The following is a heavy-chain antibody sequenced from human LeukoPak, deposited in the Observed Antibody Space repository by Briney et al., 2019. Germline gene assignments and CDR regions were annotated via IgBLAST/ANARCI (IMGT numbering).Heavy chain of an antibody. CDR2: ISGGGVTT. V-gene: IGHV3-23*01. Sequence: PGGSLRLSCAASGFTFTSYAMNWVRQAPGKGLEWVSAISGGGVTTYYTDSVKGRFTISRDNSKNTLYLQMNSLRAEDTAVYYCAKMGSWGFKTFEYWGQGTLVTVSS. CDR3: AKMGSWGFKTFEY. D-gene: IGHD7-27*01. CDR1: GFTFTSYA. J-gene: IGHJ4*02.